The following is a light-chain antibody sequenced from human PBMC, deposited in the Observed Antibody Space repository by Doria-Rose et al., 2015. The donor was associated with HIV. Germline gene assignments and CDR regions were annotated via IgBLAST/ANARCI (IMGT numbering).Light chain of an antibody. J-gene: IGKJ3*01. Sequence: DIQVTQSPPFLSASVGDKVTITCRASPGISSYLAWYQQKPGKAPKLLIYAASTLQSGVPSRFSGSGSGTEFTLTISSLQPEDFATYYCQQLNSYPVTFGPGTKVDIK. CDR1: PGISSY. V-gene: IGKV1-9*01. CDR3: QQLNSYPVT. CDR2: AAS.